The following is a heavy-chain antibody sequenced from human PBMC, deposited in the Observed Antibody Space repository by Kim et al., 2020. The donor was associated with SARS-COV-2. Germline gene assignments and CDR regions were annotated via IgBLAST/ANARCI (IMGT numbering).Heavy chain of an antibody. Sequence: GGSLRLSCAASGFTFSNYAMNWVRQAPGKGLEWVSVISDRSGTTYYADSVKGRFTISRDNSKNTLYLQMNSLRAEATAVYYCAKSKGGVFGYVDYWGQGTLVTVSS. CDR1: GFTFSNYA. D-gene: IGHD3-16*02. CDR3: AKSKGGVFGYVDY. J-gene: IGHJ4*02. CDR2: ISDRSGTT. V-gene: IGHV3-23*01.